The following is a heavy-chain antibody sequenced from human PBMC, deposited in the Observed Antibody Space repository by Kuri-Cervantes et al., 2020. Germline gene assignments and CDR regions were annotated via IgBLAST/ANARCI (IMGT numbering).Heavy chain of an antibody. V-gene: IGHV1-8*02. D-gene: IGHD3-9*01. CDR3: ARGPYYDILTGYSILFDY. Sequence: ASVKVSCKASGYTFTGYYMHWVRQAPGQGHEWMGWMNPNSGNTGYAQKFQGRVTMTRNTSISTAYMELSSLRSEDTAVYYCARGPYYDILTGYSILFDYWGQGTLVTVSS. CDR1: GYTFTGYY. CDR2: MNPNSGNT. J-gene: IGHJ4*02.